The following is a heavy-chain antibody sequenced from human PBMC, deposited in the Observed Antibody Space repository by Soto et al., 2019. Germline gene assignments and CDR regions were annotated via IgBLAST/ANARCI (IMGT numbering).Heavy chain of an antibody. CDR1: GFTFSSYA. CDR2: ISGSGGST. CDR3: AKYSGYSNNWPFDY. Sequence: VQLLESGGGLVQPGGSLRLSCAASGFTFSSYAMSWVRQAPGKGLEWVSVISGSGGSTYYADSVKGRFTISRDNSKNTRYLQMNSLSAEDTAVYYCAKYSGYSNNWPFDYWGRGTLVTVSS. V-gene: IGHV3-23*01. D-gene: IGHD6-13*01. J-gene: IGHJ4*02.